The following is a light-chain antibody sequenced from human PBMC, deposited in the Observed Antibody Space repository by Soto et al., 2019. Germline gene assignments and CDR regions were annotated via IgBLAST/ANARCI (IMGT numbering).Light chain of an antibody. CDR1: QYISTY. CDR3: QQYDNLFT. CDR2: DTS. Sequence: DIQMTQSPSSLSASVGDRVTITCQASQYISTYLNWYQHKSGQAPKLLIYDTSNLQAGVPSRFSGSGSGTDFTFTISSLQPEDIGTYYCQQYDNLFTFGPGTKVDIK. J-gene: IGKJ3*01. V-gene: IGKV1-33*01.